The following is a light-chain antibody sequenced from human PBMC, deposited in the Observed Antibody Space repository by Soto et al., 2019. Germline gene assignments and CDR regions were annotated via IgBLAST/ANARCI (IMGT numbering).Light chain of an antibody. CDR1: QSVSSNY. V-gene: IGKV3-20*01. J-gene: IGKJ1*01. Sequence: EIVLTQSPGTLSLSPGERATLSCRASQSVSSNYVAWYQQKPGQTPKVLIYRASSRATGIPDRFSGSGSGTDFTLTISRLEPEDFAMYYCQQYGSSPATFGQGTKVDIK. CDR3: QQYGSSPAT. CDR2: RAS.